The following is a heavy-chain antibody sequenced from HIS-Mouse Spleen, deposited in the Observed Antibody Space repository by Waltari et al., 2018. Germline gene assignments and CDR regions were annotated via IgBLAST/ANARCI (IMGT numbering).Heavy chain of an antibody. CDR1: GGSISSSSYY. CDR3: ARAPTGFLELFDAFDI. Sequence: QLQLQESGPGLVKPSETLSLTCTVSGGSISSSSYYWGWIRQPPGKGLEWIGSIYYSGSTYSNPSLKSRVTISVDTSKNQFSLKLSSVTAADTAVYYCARAPTGFLELFDAFDIWGQGTMVTVSS. D-gene: IGHD3-3*01. V-gene: IGHV4-39*07. CDR2: IYYSGST. J-gene: IGHJ3*02.